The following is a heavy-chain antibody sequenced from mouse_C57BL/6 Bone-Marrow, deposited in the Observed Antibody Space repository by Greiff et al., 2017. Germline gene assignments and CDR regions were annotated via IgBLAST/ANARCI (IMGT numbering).Heavy chain of an antibody. D-gene: IGHD1-1*01. V-gene: IGHV14-2*01. CDR1: GFNIKDYY. Sequence: VQLQQSGAELVKPGASVKLSCTASGFNIKDYYIHWVKQRTEQGLEWIGRIDPEDGETKSAPKFQDKATITADASTNTAYLQLSSLTSEDTAVYYCSRTLSYYGTNYWGQGTTLTVSS. J-gene: IGHJ2*01. CDR3: SRTLSYYGTNY. CDR2: IDPEDGET.